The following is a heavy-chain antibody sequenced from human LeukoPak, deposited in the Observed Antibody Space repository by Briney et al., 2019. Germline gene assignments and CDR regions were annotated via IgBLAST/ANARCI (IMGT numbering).Heavy chain of an antibody. CDR2: IISILGIA. D-gene: IGHD4-23*01. CDR3: ARNSLEIDAFDI. J-gene: IGHJ3*02. CDR1: GGTFSSYA. V-gene: IGHV1-69*04. Sequence: SVKVSCKASGGTFSSYAISWVRQAPGQGLEWMGRIISILGIANYAQKFQGRVTITADKSTSTAYMELSSLRSEDTAVYYCARNSLEIDAFDIWGQGTMVTVSS.